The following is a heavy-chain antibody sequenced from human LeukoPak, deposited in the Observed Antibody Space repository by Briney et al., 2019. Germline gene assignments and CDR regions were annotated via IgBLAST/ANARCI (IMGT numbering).Heavy chain of an antibody. CDR1: GGTFSSYA. Sequence: SVKVSCKASGGTFSSYAISWVRQAPGQGLEWMGRIIPIFGTANYAQKFQGRVTITTDESTSTAYMELSSLRSEDTAVYYCAKESYYYDSSGYSYYFDYWGQGTLVTVSS. V-gene: IGHV1-69*05. D-gene: IGHD3-22*01. CDR3: AKESYYYDSSGYSYYFDY. CDR2: IIPIFGTA. J-gene: IGHJ4*02.